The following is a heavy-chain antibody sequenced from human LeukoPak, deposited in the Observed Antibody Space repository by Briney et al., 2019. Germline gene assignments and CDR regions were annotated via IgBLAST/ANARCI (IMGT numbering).Heavy chain of an antibody. V-gene: IGHV4-34*01. CDR2: INHSGST. CDR3: ARGGSRILRYFDWLLYGFDY. J-gene: IGHJ4*02. D-gene: IGHD3-9*01. CDR1: GGSFSGYY. Sequence: SETLSLTCAVYGGSFSGYYWSWIRQPPGKGLEWIGEINHSGSTNYNPSLKSRVTISVDTSKNQFSLKLSSVTAADTAVYYCARGGSRILRYFDWLLYGFDYWGQGTLVTVSS.